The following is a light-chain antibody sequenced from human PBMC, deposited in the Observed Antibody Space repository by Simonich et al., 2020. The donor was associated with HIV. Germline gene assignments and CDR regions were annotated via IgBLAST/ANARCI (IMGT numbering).Light chain of an antibody. CDR2: GAS. J-gene: IGKJ4*01. Sequence: VSPGERATLSCRASQSVSSTYLAWYQQKPGQAPRLLIYGASSRATGIPDRFSGSGSGTDFTLTISRLEPEDFAVYHCQLYGSLALTFGGGTKVEIK. V-gene: IGKV3-20*01. CDR1: QSVSSTY. CDR3: QLYGSLALT.